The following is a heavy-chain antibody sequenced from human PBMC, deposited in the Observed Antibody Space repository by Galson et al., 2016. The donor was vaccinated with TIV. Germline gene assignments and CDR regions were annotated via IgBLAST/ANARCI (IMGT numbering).Heavy chain of an antibody. V-gene: IGHV3-23*01. Sequence: SLRLSCAASGFTFSSYGMHWVRQAPRKGLEWVSGISASGDDTYYADSVRGRFTVSRDNSENTLYLQMDSLRAEDTAVYYCAKVRLLDGDYRDYWGQGTLVIVSS. D-gene: IGHD4-17*01. CDR3: AKVRLLDGDYRDY. CDR2: ISASGDDT. J-gene: IGHJ4*02. CDR1: GFTFSSYG.